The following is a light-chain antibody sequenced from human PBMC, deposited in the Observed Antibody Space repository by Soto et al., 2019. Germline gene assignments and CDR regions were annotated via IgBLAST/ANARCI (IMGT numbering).Light chain of an antibody. V-gene: IGLV2-14*01. CDR2: DVS. Sequence: QSALTQPASVSGSPGQSITISCTGTSSDVGGYNYVSWYQQHPGKAPKLMIYDVSNRPSGVSNRFSGSKSGNTASLTISGLHPEDDADYYSSSYTSRSTPPVVFGGGTKLTVL. CDR1: SSDVGGYNY. CDR3: SSYTSRSTPPVV. J-gene: IGLJ2*01.